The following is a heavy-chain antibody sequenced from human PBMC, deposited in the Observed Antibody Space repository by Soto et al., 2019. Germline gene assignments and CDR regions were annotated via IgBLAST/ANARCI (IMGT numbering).Heavy chain of an antibody. CDR2: IYYSGST. CDR3: ARGVRKSGLQINLPNYYYGMDV. J-gene: IGHJ6*02. CDR1: GGSISSYY. Sequence: PSETLSLTCTVSGGSISSYYWSWIRQPPGKGLEWIGYIYYSGSTNYNPSLKSRVTISVDTSKNQFSLKLSSVTAADTAVYYCARGVRKSGLQINLPNYYYGMDVWGQGTTVTVSS. D-gene: IGHD3-3*01. V-gene: IGHV4-59*01.